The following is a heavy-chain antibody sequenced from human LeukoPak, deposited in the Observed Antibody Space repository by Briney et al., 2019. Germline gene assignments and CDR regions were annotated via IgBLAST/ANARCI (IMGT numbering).Heavy chain of an antibody. J-gene: IGHJ4*02. D-gene: IGHD3-10*01. CDR2: IYYSGST. Sequence: PSETLSLTCTVSGGSISSNNYNWGWIRQPPGKGLEWIGSIYYSGSTFYHPSLKSRVTISIDTSKNQFSLKLSSVTDADTAVYYCASWYYYGSGSPFFDYWGQGTLVTVSS. V-gene: IGHV4-39*01. CDR3: ASWYYYGSGSPFFDY. CDR1: GGSISSNNYN.